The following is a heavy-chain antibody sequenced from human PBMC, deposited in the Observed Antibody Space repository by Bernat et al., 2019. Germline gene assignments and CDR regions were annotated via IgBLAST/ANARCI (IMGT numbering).Heavy chain of an antibody. V-gene: IGHV1-3*01. J-gene: IGHJ4*02. CDR1: GYTFTSYA. D-gene: IGHD2-2*01. CDR2: SNAGNGNT. Sequence: QVQLVQSGAEVKKPGASVKVSCKASGYTFTSYAMHWVRQAPGQRLEWMGWSNAGNGNTKYSQKFQGRVTITRDTSASTAYMELSSLRSEDTAVYYCARSDQEDIVVVPAAMYNPFDYWGQGTLVTVSS. CDR3: ARSDQEDIVVVPAAMYNPFDY.